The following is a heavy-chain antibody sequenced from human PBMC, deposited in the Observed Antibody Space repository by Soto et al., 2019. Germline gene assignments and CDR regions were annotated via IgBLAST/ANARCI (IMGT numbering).Heavy chain of an antibody. CDR1: GYTFFSFW. J-gene: IGHJ4*02. CDR2: IDPGDSSA. D-gene: IGHD2-2*01. V-gene: IGHV5-10-1*01. Sequence: GESLKSSCHGSGYTFFSFWIVWVRQVPGKGLEWVGRIDPGDSSATYSPTFQGHVTISADRSTRSAYLRWRSLRASDTAIYFCARRYCSRADCYSDYWGQGSLVTVSS. CDR3: ARRYCSRADCYSDY.